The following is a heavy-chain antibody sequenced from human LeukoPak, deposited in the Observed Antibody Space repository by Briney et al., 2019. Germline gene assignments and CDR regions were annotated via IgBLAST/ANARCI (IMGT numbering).Heavy chain of an antibody. D-gene: IGHD2-2*02. CDR2: FSGGGGNP. J-gene: IGHJ4*02. CDR1: GFTFSSYA. CDR3: AKGKVVPATIYDY. V-gene: IGHV3-23*01. Sequence: GGSLRLSCAASGFTFSSYAMSWVRQAPGKGLEWVSGFSGGGGNPDYADSVKGRFTISRDNSKNTPYLQMNSLRAEDTAIYYCAKGKVVPATIYDYWGQGTLVTVSS.